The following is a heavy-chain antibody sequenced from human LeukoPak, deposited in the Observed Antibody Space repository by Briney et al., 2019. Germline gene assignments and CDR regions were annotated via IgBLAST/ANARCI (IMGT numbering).Heavy chain of an antibody. V-gene: IGHV3-30*18. J-gene: IGHJ6*02. CDR1: GCTFNDYG. D-gene: IGHD2-2*01. CDR3: AKACPGSTRCVHYFYDMDV. CDR2: ISSDGSTK. Sequence: PGCALRLSCAPSGCTFNDYGMHWVRQAPATGLEWVSVISSDGSTKYYADSVKGRFTISRDNSKKTLFLQMNSLRTEDTAVYHCAKACPGSTRCVHYFYDMDVWGQGTTVTVS.